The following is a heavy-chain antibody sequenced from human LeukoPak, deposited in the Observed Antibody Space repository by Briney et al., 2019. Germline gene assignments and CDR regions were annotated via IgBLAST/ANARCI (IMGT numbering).Heavy chain of an antibody. CDR3: ARDHCTSSGCYEYYYYGMDV. Sequence: ASVKVSCKASGYTFTDYYLQWVRQAPGQGLEWMGWINPNSGGTNSAQKFQGRVTMTRDTSVSTAYMELSRPRSDDTAVYYCARDHCTSSGCYEYYYYGMDVWGQGTTVTVSS. J-gene: IGHJ6*02. CDR1: GYTFTDYY. V-gene: IGHV1-2*02. D-gene: IGHD2-2*01. CDR2: INPNSGGT.